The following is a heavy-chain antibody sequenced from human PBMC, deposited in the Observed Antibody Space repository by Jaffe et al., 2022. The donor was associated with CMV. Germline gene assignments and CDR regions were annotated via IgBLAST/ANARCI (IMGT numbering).Heavy chain of an antibody. CDR2: INHSGST. V-gene: IGHV4-34*01. Sequence: QVQLQQWGAGLLKPSETLSLTCAVYGGSFSGYYWSWIRQPPGKGLEWIGEINHSGSTNYNPSLKSRVTISVDTSKNQFSLKLSSVTAADTAVYYCARSYWHLRWFDPWGQGTLVTVSS. CDR3: ARSYWHLRWFDP. CDR1: GGSFSGYY. D-gene: IGHD3-10*01. J-gene: IGHJ5*02.